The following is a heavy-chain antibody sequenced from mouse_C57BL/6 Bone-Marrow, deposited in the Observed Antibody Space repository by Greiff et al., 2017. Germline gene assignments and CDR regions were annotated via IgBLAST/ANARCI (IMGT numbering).Heavy chain of an antibody. CDR3: ARGDYYDYDGVAY. CDR2: IDPSDSET. CDR1: DYTFTSYW. J-gene: IGHJ3*01. V-gene: IGHV1-52*01. D-gene: IGHD2-4*01. Sequence: QVQLQQPGAELVRPGSSVKLSCKASDYTFTSYWMHWVKQRPIQGLEWIGNIDPSDSETHYNQKFKDKATLTVDKSSSTAYMQLSSLTSEDSAVYYCARGDYYDYDGVAYWGQGTLVTVSA.